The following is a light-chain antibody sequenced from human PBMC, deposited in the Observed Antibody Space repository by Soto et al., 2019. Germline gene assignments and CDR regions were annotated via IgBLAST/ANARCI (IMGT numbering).Light chain of an antibody. CDR1: QSVSSD. Sequence: EIVMTQSPATLSVSPGERATLSCRASQSVSSDLAWYQQKPGQAPRLLIYGASTRATGIPARFSGSGSGTEFTLTSSSLQSEDCAVYYCQQYSNRPLTFGGGTKVEIK. J-gene: IGKJ4*01. CDR2: GAS. V-gene: IGKV3-15*01. CDR3: QQYSNRPLT.